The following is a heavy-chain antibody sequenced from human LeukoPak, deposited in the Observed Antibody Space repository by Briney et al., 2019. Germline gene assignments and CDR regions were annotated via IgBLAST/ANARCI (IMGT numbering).Heavy chain of an antibody. CDR1: GYTFTSFD. CDR2: IIPIFGTA. V-gene: IGHV1-69*13. CDR3: ARTGIQPFYGMDV. J-gene: IGHJ6*02. Sequence: SVKVSCKASGYTFTSFDINWVRQAPGQGLEWMGGIIPIFGTANYAQKFQGRVTITADESTSTAYMELSSLRSEDTAVYYCARTGIQPFYGMDVWGQGTTVTVSS. D-gene: IGHD5-18*01.